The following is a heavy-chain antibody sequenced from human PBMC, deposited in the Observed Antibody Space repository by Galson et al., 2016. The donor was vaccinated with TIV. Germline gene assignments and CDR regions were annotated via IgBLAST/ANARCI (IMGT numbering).Heavy chain of an antibody. CDR1: GFSVSDTY. V-gene: IGHV3-30*02. CDR2: IRYDGSNK. J-gene: IGHJ6*03. Sequence: SLRLSCAASGFSVSDTYMIWVRQAPGKGLEWVAFIRYDGSNKYYADSVKGRFTISRDNSKNTVYLQMNGLRAEDTAVYCCANDSTTTLYYMDVWGKGTTVTVSS. D-gene: IGHD4-17*01. CDR3: ANDSTTTLYYMDV.